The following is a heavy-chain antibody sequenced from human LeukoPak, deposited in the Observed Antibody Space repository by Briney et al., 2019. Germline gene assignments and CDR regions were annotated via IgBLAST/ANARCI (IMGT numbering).Heavy chain of an antibody. CDR3: ARESEEVDY. J-gene: IGHJ4*02. Sequence: NPSETLSLTCAVYGGSFGGYYWSWIRQPPGKGLEWIGEINHSGSTNYNPSLKSRVTISVDTSKNQFSLKLSSVTAADTAVYYCARESEEVDYWGQGTLVTVSS. CDR1: GGSFGGYY. CDR2: INHSGST. V-gene: IGHV4-34*01.